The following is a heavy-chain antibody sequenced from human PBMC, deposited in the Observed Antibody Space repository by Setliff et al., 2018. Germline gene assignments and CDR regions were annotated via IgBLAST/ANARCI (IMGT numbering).Heavy chain of an antibody. CDR2: VNPETSEI. CDR3: ARAWHERNYDDRGVYYYYVLDF. Sequence: LGESLKISCKASGYKFINYWIAWVRQVPGKGLEWMGSVNPETSEIKYSPSFQGLVTISADTSSTTAYLHWRSLKASDTAMYYCARAWHERNYDDRGVYYYYVLDFWGKGTTVTVSS. CDR1: GYKFINYW. D-gene: IGHD3-22*01. J-gene: IGHJ6*04. V-gene: IGHV5-51*01.